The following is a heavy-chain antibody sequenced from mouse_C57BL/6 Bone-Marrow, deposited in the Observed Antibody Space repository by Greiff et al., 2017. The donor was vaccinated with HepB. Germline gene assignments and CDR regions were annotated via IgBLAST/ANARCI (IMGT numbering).Heavy chain of an antibody. CDR3: ARWEGYGSSPMDY. CDR2: IDPEDGET. V-gene: IGHV14-2*01. D-gene: IGHD1-1*01. Sequence: EVHLVESGAELVKPRASVKLSCTASGFNIKDYYMHWVKQRTEQGLEWIGRIDPEDGETKYAPKFQGKATITADTSSNTAYLQLSSLTSEDTAVYYCARWEGYGSSPMDYWGQGTSVTVSS. CDR1: GFNIKDYY. J-gene: IGHJ4*01.